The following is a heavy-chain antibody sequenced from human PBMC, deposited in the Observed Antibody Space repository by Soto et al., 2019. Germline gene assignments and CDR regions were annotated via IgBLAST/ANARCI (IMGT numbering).Heavy chain of an antibody. V-gene: IGHV1-3*01. CDR2: VNAGNGYT. J-gene: IGHJ4*02. D-gene: IGHD5-18*01. Sequence: QVHLVQSGAEVKKPGASVQVSCRSSGYTFTSNAIHWVRQAPGQSREWMGWVNAGNGYTKYLQNFQGRVTISSDTSASTAYMELNSLRSEDTAVYYCARGAHTYGYVFDYWGQGTLVTVSS. CDR3: ARGAHTYGYVFDY. CDR1: GYTFTSNA.